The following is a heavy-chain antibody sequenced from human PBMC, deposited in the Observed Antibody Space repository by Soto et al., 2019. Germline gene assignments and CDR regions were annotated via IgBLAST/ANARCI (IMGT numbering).Heavy chain of an antibody. Sequence: WGALRLSCSASGFTFSSYAMHWVRQAPGKGLEYVSSISTNGGSTHYADSVKGRFTISRDNSKNTQYLQMSSLRADDTAVYYCVKGEYYYDSSGYYPLDYWGQGTLVTVSS. D-gene: IGHD3-22*01. CDR3: VKGEYYYDSSGYYPLDY. J-gene: IGHJ4*02. CDR1: GFTFSSYA. CDR2: ISTNGGST. V-gene: IGHV3-64D*06.